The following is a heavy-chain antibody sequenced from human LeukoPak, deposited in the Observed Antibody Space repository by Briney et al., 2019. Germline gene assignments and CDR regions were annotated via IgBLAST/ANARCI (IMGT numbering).Heavy chain of an antibody. J-gene: IGHJ5*02. D-gene: IGHD3-16*01. CDR1: GFTFSSYW. CDR2: INSDGSST. Sequence: GGSLRLSCAASGFTFSSYWMHWVRHVPGKGLVWVSRINSDGSSTSYADSVKGRFTISRDNAKNSLYLQMNSLRAEDTAVYYCARDSGGSWFDPWGQGTLVTVSS. V-gene: IGHV3-74*01. CDR3: ARDSGGSWFDP.